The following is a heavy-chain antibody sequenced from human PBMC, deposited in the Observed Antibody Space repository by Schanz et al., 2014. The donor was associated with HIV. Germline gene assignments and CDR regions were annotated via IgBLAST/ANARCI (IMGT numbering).Heavy chain of an antibody. J-gene: IGHJ6*02. V-gene: IGHV3-23*01. Sequence: EVQLLESGGGLVQPGGSLRLSCAASGFLFSSYGMSWVRQAPGKGLEWVSIISGGGGKTYYADSVKGRFTISRDSSKNTVYLQMNGLRAEDTAVYYCTKEVPPDVWGQGTTVTVSS. D-gene: IGHD1-1*01. CDR3: TKEVPPDV. CDR2: ISGGGGKT. CDR1: GFLFSSYG.